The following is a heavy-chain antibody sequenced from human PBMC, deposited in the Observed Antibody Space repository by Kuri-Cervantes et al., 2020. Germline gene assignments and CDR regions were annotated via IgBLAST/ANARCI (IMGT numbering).Heavy chain of an antibody. Sequence: GGSLRLSCAASGFTFSSYAMHWVRQAPGKGLEWVSAISGSGGSTYYADSVKGRFTISRDNSKNTLYLQMNSLRAEDTAVYYCATSSMIGENWFDPWGQGTLVTVSS. J-gene: IGHJ5*02. CDR2: ISGSGGST. D-gene: IGHD3-22*01. V-gene: IGHV3-23*01. CDR3: ATSSMIGENWFDP. CDR1: GFTFSSYA.